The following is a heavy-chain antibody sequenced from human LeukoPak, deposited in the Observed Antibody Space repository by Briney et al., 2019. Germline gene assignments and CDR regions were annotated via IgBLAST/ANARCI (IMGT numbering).Heavy chain of an antibody. Sequence: SETLSLTCAVYGGSFSGYYWSWVRQPPGKGLEWVGEINHSGSTNYNPSLKSRVTISVDTSKNHFSLQLSSVTAADTAVYYCARVIYDYVWGSYRSKWFDYWGQGTLVTVSS. J-gene: IGHJ4*02. V-gene: IGHV4-34*01. CDR1: GGSFSGYY. CDR2: INHSGST. CDR3: ARVIYDYVWGSYRSKWFDY. D-gene: IGHD3-16*02.